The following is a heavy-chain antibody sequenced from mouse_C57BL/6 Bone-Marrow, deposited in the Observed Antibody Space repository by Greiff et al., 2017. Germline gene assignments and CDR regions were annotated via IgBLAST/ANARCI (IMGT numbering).Heavy chain of an antibody. J-gene: IGHJ4*01. CDR3: ARDRDYYGPLFAMDY. CDR1: GYSITSGYY. D-gene: IGHD1-1*01. Sequence: ESGPGLVKPSQSLSLTCSVTGYSITSGYYWNWIRQFPGNKLEWMGYISYDGSNNYNPSLKNRISITRDTSKNQFFLKLNSMTTEDTATYYCARDRDYYGPLFAMDYWGQGTSVTVSS. CDR2: ISYDGSN. V-gene: IGHV3-6*01.